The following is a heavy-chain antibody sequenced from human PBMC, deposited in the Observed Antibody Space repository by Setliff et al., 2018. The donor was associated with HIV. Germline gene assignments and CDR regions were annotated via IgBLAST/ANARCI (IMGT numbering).Heavy chain of an antibody. D-gene: IGHD6-19*01. J-gene: IGHJ4*02. CDR3: ARLSSAGLFDY. V-gene: IGHV4-39*01. CDR1: GDSVSSSDSH. Sequence: PSETLSLTCAVSGDSVSSSDSHWGWIRQPPGKRLEWIGTISYSGTTYYNPSLRSRVPIFVATSNNRFFLEMTSVTAADTAVYYCARLSSAGLFDYWGRGTLVTVSS. CDR2: ISYSGTT.